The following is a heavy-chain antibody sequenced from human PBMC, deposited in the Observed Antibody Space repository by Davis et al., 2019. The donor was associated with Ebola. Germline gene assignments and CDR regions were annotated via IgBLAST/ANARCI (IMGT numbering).Heavy chain of an antibody. CDR3: ARDTRHITVPIYYYYYGMDV. J-gene: IGHJ6*02. D-gene: IGHD4-11*01. V-gene: IGHV1-3*01. Sequence: ASVKVSCKSSGYTFTSYGISWVRQAPGQRLEWMGWINAGNGNTKYSQKFQGRVTITRDTSASTAYMELSSLRSEDTAVYYCARDTRHITVPIYYYYYGMDVWGQGTTVTVSS. CDR1: GYTFTSYG. CDR2: INAGNGNT.